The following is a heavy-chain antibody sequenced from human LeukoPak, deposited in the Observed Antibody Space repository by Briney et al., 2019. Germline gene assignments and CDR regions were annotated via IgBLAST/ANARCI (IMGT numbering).Heavy chain of an antibody. CDR3: AREAGGYYYDSSGYSDY. Sequence: ASVKVSCKASGYTFTGYYMHWVRQAPGQGLEWMGWINPNSGGTNYAQKFQGRFTMTRDTSISTAYMELSRLRSDDTDVYYCAREAGGYYYDSSGYSDYWGQGTLVTVSS. D-gene: IGHD3-22*01. J-gene: IGHJ4*02. CDR1: GYTFTGYY. V-gene: IGHV1-2*02. CDR2: INPNSGGT.